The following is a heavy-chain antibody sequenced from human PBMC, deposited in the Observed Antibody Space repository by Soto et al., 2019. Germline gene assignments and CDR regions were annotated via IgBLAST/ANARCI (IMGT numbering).Heavy chain of an antibody. J-gene: IGHJ6*03. V-gene: IGHV3-74*01. CDR1: GFTFSSYW. CDR2: INSDGSST. CDR3: ARSVYGDYRPYMDV. Sequence: GGSLRLSCAASGFTFSSYWMHWVRQAPGKGLVWVSRINSDGSSTSYADSVKGRFTISRDNAKNTLYLQMNSLRAEDTAVYYCARSVYGDYRPYMDVWGKGTTVTVSS. D-gene: IGHD4-17*01.